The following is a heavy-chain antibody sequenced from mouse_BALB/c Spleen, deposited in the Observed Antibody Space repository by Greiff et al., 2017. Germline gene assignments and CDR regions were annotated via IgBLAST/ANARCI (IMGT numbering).Heavy chain of an antibody. Sequence: EVQLQQSGGGLVKPGGSLKLSCAASGFTFSDYYMYWVRQTPEKRLEWVATISDGGSYTYYPDSVKGRFTISRDNAKNNLYLQMSSLKSEDTAMYYCARGGAYYRYDGAMDYWGQGTSVTVSS. CDR1: GFTFSDYY. J-gene: IGHJ4*01. V-gene: IGHV5-4*02. D-gene: IGHD2-14*01. CDR3: ARGGAYYRYDGAMDY. CDR2: ISDGGSYT.